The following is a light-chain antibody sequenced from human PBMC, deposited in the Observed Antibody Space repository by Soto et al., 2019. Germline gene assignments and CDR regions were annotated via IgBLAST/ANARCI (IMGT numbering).Light chain of an antibody. CDR1: QSVSTYY. V-gene: IGKV3-20*01. Sequence: EIVLTQSPGTLSLSPGERATLSCRASQSVSTYYLAWYQQKPGQPPRLLIYGASSRATGIPDRFSGSGSVTDFTLTISRLEPEDFAVYYCQQYGSSPPLSFGGGTKVEIK. CDR2: GAS. J-gene: IGKJ4*01. CDR3: QQYGSSPPLS.